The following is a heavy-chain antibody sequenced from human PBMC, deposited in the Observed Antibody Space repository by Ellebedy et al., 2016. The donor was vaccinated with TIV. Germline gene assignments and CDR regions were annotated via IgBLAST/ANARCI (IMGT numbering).Heavy chain of an antibody. D-gene: IGHD6-19*01. J-gene: IGHJ5*02. CDR3: ARRRYSSGWYNWFDP. CDR1: GFSVSSND. Sequence: MPGGSLRLSCAASGFSVSSNDMSWVRQPPGKGLEWIGNIYYSGSTYYNPSLKSRVTISVDTSKNQFSLKLSSVTAADTAVYYCARRRYSSGWYNWFDPWGQGTLVTVSS. V-gene: IGHV4-39*01. CDR2: IYYSGST.